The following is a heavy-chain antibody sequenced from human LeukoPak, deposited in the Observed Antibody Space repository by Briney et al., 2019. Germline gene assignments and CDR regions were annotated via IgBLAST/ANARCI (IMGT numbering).Heavy chain of an antibody. CDR1: GFTFSDYY. CDR2: ISSSGSTI. Sequence: PGGSLRLSCAAPGFTFSDYYMSWIRQAPGKGLEWVSYISSSGSTIYYADSVKGRFTISRDNAKNSLYLQMNSLRAEDTAVYYCASASYYYYGMDVWGQGTTVTVSS. V-gene: IGHV3-11*01. CDR3: ASASYYYYGMDV. J-gene: IGHJ6*02.